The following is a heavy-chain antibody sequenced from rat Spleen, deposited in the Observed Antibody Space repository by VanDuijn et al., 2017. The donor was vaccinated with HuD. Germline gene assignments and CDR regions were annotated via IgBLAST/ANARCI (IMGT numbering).Heavy chain of an antibody. CDR2: ISYDGSGT. V-gene: IGHV5-7*01. CDR3: ARSYYGGYD. D-gene: IGHD1-11*01. J-gene: IGHJ2*01. CDR1: GFTFSDYN. Sequence: EVQLVESDGGLVQPGRSLKLSCAASGFTFSDYNMAWVRQTPKMGLGWVATISYDGSGTYYRDSVKGRFTISRDNAKNTLYLQMDSLRSEDTATYYCARSYYGGYDWGQGVMVTVSS.